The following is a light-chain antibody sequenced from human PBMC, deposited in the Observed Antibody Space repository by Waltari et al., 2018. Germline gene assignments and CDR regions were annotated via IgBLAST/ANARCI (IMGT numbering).Light chain of an antibody. CDR3: QQYDKWLLFT. CDR1: QSINNN. Sequence: EVVLTQSPGTVSVSPGERATLSCRASQSINNNLAWFQQKPGQAPRRLVYGASTRATGIPARFSGSGSGTEFTLTISSLQSEDFAVDYCQQYDKWLLFTFGPGTKVDFK. CDR2: GAS. J-gene: IGKJ3*01. V-gene: IGKV3D-15*01.